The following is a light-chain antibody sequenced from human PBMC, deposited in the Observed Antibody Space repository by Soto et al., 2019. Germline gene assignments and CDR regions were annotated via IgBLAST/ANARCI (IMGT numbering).Light chain of an antibody. CDR1: QSISTY. V-gene: IGKV3-11*01. J-gene: IGKJ3*01. CDR3: QQRSNWPPFT. Sequence: EIVLTQSPATLSLSPGERATLSCRASQSISTYLAWYQQKPGQAPRLLIYDASNRAPGIPARISGRGSGTDFTLTISSLEPEDFAIYYCQQRSNWPPFTFGPGTKVDF. CDR2: DAS.